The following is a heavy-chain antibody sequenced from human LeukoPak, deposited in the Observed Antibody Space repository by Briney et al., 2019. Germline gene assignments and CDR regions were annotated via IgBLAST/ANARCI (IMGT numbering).Heavy chain of an antibody. J-gene: IGHJ4*02. CDR1: GFTFSSYA. D-gene: IGHD3-3*01. Sequence: GGSLRLSCAASGFTFSSYAMSWVRQTPGKGLEGVSAISGSGGGTYYTDSVKGRFTISRDNSKNTLFLQMNSLRVEDTAVYYCAKRNYDFWSGYYRRAENHFDYWGQGTLVTVSS. V-gene: IGHV3-23*01. CDR2: ISGSGGGT. CDR3: AKRNYDFWSGYYRRAENHFDY.